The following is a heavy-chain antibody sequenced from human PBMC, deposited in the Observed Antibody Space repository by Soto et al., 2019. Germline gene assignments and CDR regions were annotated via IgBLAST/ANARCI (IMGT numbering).Heavy chain of an antibody. CDR1: GFTFSSFW. Sequence: EVQLVESGGGLVQPGGSLRLSCAVSGFTFSSFWMHWARQAPGEGLVWVSRINTDGSSTSYADSVKGRFTISRDNAKNTLYLQMNSLRVEDTAMYYCAKRGVDTFGLSYWGQGTLVTVSS. CDR2: INTDGSST. J-gene: IGHJ4*02. D-gene: IGHD3-10*01. V-gene: IGHV3-74*01. CDR3: AKRGVDTFGLSY.